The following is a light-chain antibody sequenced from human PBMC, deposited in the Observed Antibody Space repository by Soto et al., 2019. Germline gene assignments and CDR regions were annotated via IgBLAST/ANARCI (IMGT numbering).Light chain of an antibody. J-gene: IGKJ1*01. CDR3: QQRATWPCT. CDR1: NSVGRF. Sequence: EIVLTQSPATLSLSPRERATLSCRASNSVGRFFAWFQQKAGQTPRLLIYDTSSRATGIPPRFSGRGSGTDCALTITGLDPEDSAVHYCQQRATWPCTFGQGTKVEIK. CDR2: DTS. V-gene: IGKV3-11*01.